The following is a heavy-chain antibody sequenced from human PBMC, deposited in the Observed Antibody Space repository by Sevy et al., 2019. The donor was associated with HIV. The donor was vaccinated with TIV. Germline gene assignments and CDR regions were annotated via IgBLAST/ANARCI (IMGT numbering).Heavy chain of an antibody. Sequence: GGSLRLSCAASGFTFSSYGMHWVRQAPGKGLECVAVISYDGSNKYYADSVKGRFTISRDNSKNTLYLQMNSLRAEDTAVYYCAKLGIAATIDYWGQGTLVTVSS. J-gene: IGHJ4*02. D-gene: IGHD6-13*01. CDR3: AKLGIAATIDY. V-gene: IGHV3-30*18. CDR1: GFTFSSYG. CDR2: ISYDGSNK.